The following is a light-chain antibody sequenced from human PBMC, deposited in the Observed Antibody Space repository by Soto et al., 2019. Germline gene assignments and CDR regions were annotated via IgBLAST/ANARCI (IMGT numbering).Light chain of an antibody. CDR2: DVS. J-gene: IGLJ1*01. CDR1: SSNVGDYNY. V-gene: IGLV2-14*03. CDR3: GSYTSRNTYV. Sequence: QSALTQPDSVSGSPGQSITISCTGTSSNVGDYNYVSWYQQHPGKAPKLMIYDVSNRPSGVSNRFTGSKSGNTASLTISGLQSEDEADYYCGSYTSRNTYVFGTGTKVTVL.